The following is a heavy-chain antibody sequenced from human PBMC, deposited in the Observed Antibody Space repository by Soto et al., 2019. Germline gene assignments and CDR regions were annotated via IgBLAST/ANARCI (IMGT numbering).Heavy chain of an antibody. V-gene: IGHV3-15*07. CDR2: VKSKADGGSG. Sequence: EVQLVESGGGLVKPGGSLRLSCAASGFPFNNAWINWVRQVPGKRLEWVGRVKSKADGGSGDYAAPVKGRFVVSRDDSKDIVYLQMNSLKIEDTGVYYCTTDSRTTLPEIRFDYWGHGTQVTVSS. CDR1: GFPFNNAW. CDR3: TTDSRTTLPEIRFDY. D-gene: IGHD1-26*01. J-gene: IGHJ4*01.